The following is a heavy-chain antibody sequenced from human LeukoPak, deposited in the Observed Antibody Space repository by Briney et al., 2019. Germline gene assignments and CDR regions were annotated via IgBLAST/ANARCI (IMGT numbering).Heavy chain of an antibody. J-gene: IGHJ4*02. CDR1: GFRFGNSA. D-gene: IGHD7-27*01. V-gene: IGHV3-11*04. CDR2: ISGSGSTI. CDR3: ARETGGGTLDY. Sequence: GGSLRLSCVGSGFRFGNSAMSWVRQIPGKGLEWVSYISGSGSTIYYADSVKGRFTNSRDNAKNSLYLQMNSLRAEDTAVFYCARETGGGTLDYWGQGTLVTVSS.